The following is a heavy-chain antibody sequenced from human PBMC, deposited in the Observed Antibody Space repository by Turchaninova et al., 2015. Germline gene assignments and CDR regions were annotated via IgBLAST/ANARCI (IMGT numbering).Heavy chain of an antibody. CDR3: ARHDGSYYPYWYFDY. CDR2: MYYSGST. V-gene: IGHV4-39*01. D-gene: IGHD1-26*01. Sequence: QLQLQESGPGLVTPSETLALTVTVPGGSISICTLYRGRVRQPPGKGLEWIVSMYYSGSTNYNPSLKSRVTISVDTSKNQFSLKLSSVTAADTAVYYCARHDGSYYPYWYFDYWGQGTLVTVSS. J-gene: IGHJ4*02. CDR1: GGSISICTLY.